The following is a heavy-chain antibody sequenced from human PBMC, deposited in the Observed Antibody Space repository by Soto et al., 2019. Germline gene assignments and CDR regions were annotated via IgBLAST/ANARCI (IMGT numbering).Heavy chain of an antibody. CDR3: ARDQQPILTGYYGDYYYYYGMDV. J-gene: IGHJ6*02. CDR2: INHSGST. V-gene: IGHV4-34*01. CDR1: GGSFSGYY. Sequence: SETLSLTCAVYGGSFSGYYWSWIRQPPGKGLEWIVEINHSGSTNYNLSLRCRVTISVDTSKNQFSLKLSSVTAADTAVYYCARDQQPILTGYYGDYYYYYGMDVWGQGTTVTVSS. D-gene: IGHD3-9*01.